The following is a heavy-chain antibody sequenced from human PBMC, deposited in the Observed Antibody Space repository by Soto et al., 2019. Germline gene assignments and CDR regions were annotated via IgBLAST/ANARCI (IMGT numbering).Heavy chain of an antibody. CDR1: GYSFTSYW. Sequence: PGESLKISCKGSGYSFTSYWISWVRQMPGKGLEWMGRIDPSDSYTNYSPSFQGHVTISADKSISTAYLQWSSLKASDTAMYYCARSPTTGYSSSWYWGYYYYGMDVWGQGTTVTVSS. J-gene: IGHJ6*02. D-gene: IGHD6-13*01. V-gene: IGHV5-10-1*01. CDR2: IDPSDSYT. CDR3: ARSPTTGYSSSWYWGYYYYGMDV.